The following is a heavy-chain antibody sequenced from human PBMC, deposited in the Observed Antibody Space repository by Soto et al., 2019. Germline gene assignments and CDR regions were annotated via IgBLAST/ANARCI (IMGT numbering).Heavy chain of an antibody. D-gene: IGHD3-10*01. J-gene: IGHJ6*02. V-gene: IGHV2-5*02. CDR1: GFSLTDSGVG. CDR2: ICVVDDR. CDR3: AHRHYYGSGNICMDV. Sequence: QITLKESGPTLVKPTQTLTLTCTFSGFSLTDSGVGVGWIRQPPGQALEWLALICVVDDRRYSPSQKGRRPITGDTSKSQLVLTMTDMDREDTAPYYCAHRHYYGSGNICMDVWGQGIKVNVSS.